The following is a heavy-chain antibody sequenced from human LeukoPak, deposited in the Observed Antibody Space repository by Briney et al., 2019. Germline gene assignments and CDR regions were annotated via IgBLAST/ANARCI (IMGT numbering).Heavy chain of an antibody. CDR1: GYSFTSNY. J-gene: IGHJ5*02. CDR3: ARGCSSTSCYGGSWFDP. V-gene: IGHV1-69*13. Sequence: GASVKVSCKASGYSFTSNYIHWVRQAPGQGLEWMGGIIPIFGTANYAQKFQGRVTITADESTSTAYMELSSLRSEDTAVYYCARGCSSTSCYGGSWFDPWGQGTLVTVSS. CDR2: IIPIFGTA. D-gene: IGHD2-2*01.